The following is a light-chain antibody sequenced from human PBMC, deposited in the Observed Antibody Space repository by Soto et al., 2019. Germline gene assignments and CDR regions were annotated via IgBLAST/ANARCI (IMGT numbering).Light chain of an antibody. CDR1: SSDVGGYNY. V-gene: IGLV2-11*01. CDR2: DVD. Sequence: QSALTQPRSVSGSPGQSVTISCTGTSSDVGGYNYVSWYQHHTGKAPKLMIYDVDKRPSGVPGRFSGSKSGNTASLTISGLQAEDEADYYRCSNAGSYPFVFGTGTKVTVL. CDR3: CSNAGSYPFV. J-gene: IGLJ1*01.